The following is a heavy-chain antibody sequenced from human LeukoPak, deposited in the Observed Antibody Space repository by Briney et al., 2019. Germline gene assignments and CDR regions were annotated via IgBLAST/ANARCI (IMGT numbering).Heavy chain of an antibody. V-gene: IGHV7-4-1*02. D-gene: IGHD5-12*01. Sequence: GASVKVSCKASGYTFTSYAMNWVRQAPGQGLEWMGWINTNTGNPTYAQGFTGRFVFSLDTSVSTAYLQISSLKAEDTAVYYCARSGYSGYDPLGWFDPWGQGTLVTVSS. CDR3: ARSGYSGYDPLGWFDP. CDR1: GYTFTSYA. J-gene: IGHJ5*02. CDR2: INTNTGNP.